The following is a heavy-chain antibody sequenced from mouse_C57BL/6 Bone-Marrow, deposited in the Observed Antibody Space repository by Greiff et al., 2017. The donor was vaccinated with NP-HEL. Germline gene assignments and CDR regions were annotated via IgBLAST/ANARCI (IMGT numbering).Heavy chain of an antibody. V-gene: IGHV1-56*01. CDR3: ARRAANWDYFDY. D-gene: IGHD4-1*01. J-gene: IGHJ2*01. CDR2: IFPGSGST. Sequence: QVQLQQSGPELVRPGASVKISCKAPGYTFTSHWMQWVRQRPGQGLEWIGEIFPGSGSTNYNEKFKGKATFTADTSSNTAYMQLSSLTTEDSAIYYCARRAANWDYFDYWGQGTTLTVSS. CDR1: GYTFTSHW.